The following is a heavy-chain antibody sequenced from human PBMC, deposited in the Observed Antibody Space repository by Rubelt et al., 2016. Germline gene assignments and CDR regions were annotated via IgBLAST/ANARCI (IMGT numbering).Heavy chain of an antibody. CDR2: IYSAGST. CDR3: ARVASSSWYFDN. Sequence: EVQLVESGGGLIQPGGSLRLSCAASGFTVSSNYLIWVRQAPGKGLEWVSVIYSAGSTYYTASVKGRFTISRDNSKNTLFLQMNGLRADDTAVYYCARVASSSWYFDNWGQGTLVTVSS. J-gene: IGHJ4*02. V-gene: IGHV3-53*01. D-gene: IGHD6-13*01. CDR1: GFTVSSNY.